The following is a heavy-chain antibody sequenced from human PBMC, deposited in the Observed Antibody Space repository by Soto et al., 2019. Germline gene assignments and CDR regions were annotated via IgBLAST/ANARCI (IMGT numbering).Heavy chain of an antibody. Sequence: GESLKISCKGSGYSFTSFWIGWVRQMPGKGLEWMGIVYPGDSGTTYSPSFQGQVTISVDKSISTAYLQWSSLRASDTAIYYCARGGGRGGRCYHYGIDVWGQGTTVTVPS. J-gene: IGHJ6*02. D-gene: IGHD2-15*01. CDR2: VYPGDSGT. V-gene: IGHV5-51*01. CDR3: ARGGGRGGRCYHYGIDV. CDR1: GYSFTSFW.